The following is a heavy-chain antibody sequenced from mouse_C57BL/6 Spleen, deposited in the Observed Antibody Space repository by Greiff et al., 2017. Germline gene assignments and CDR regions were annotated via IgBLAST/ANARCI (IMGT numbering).Heavy chain of an antibody. D-gene: IGHD1-1*01. CDR2: IDPSDSYT. V-gene: IGHV1-50*01. CDR1: GYTFTSYW. J-gene: IGHJ2*01. Sequence: VQLQQPGAELVKPGASVKLSCKASGYTFTSYWLQWVKQRPGQGLEWIGEIDPSDSYTNYNQKFKGKATLTVDTSSSTAYMQRSSLTSEDSAVYYCARRYYGSRGYFDYWGQGTTLTVSS. CDR3: ARRYYGSRGYFDY.